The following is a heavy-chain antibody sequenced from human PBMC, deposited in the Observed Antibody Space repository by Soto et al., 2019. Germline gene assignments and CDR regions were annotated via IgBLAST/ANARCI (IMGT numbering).Heavy chain of an antibody. CDR2: IYHSGST. CDR1: GYSISSGYY. D-gene: IGHD4-17*01. CDR3: ARTTVVTQDAFDF. Sequence: SETLSLTCAVSGYSISSGYYWGWIRQPPGKGLEWIGSIYHSGSTYYNPSLKSRVTISVDTSKNQFSLKLSSVTAADTAVYYCARTTVVTQDAFDFWGQGAQVTVSS. V-gene: IGHV4-38-2*01. J-gene: IGHJ5*01.